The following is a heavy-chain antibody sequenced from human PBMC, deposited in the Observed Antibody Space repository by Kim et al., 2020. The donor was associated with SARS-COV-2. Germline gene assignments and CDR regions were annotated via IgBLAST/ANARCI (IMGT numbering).Heavy chain of an antibody. CDR2: ISSSGSTI. CDR1: GFTFSDYY. CDR3: ARFPEYNWNEGWNFDY. V-gene: IGHV3-11*01. D-gene: IGHD1-1*01. Sequence: GGSLRLSCAASGFTFSDYYMSWIRQAPGKGLEWVSYISSSGSTIYYADSVKGRFTISRDNAKNSLYLQMNSLRAEDTAVYYCARFPEYNWNEGWNFDYWGQGTLVTVSS. J-gene: IGHJ4*02.